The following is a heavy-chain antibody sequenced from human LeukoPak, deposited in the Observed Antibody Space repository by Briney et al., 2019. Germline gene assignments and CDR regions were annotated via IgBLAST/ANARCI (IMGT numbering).Heavy chain of an antibody. CDR2: KKSKTSRGTT. CDR1: GFTFCNAL. J-gene: IGHJ6*02. Sequence: GGSLRLSCSAPGFTFCNALMSSGHQAPAKVLEWDDPKKSKTSRGTTDYAAPVKGRFTISRDDSKNTLYLQMKSLKTEGTAVYYCTTEWYCSSTSCYTWYYGMDVWGQGTTVTVSS. D-gene: IGHD2-2*02. V-gene: IGHV3-15*01. CDR3: TTEWYCSSTSCYTWYYGMDV.